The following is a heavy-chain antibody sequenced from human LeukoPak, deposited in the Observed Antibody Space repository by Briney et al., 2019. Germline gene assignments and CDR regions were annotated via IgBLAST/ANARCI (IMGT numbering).Heavy chain of an antibody. CDR2: ISSSSSYI. Sequence: GGSLRLSCAPSGFTFSSYSMNWVRQAPGKGLEWVSSISSSSSYIYYADSVKGRFTISRDNTKNSLYLQMNSLRAEDTAVYYCAGEMLAAVAAQSWGQGTLVTVSS. V-gene: IGHV3-21*04. CDR3: AGEMLAAVAAQS. CDR1: GFTFSSYS. D-gene: IGHD6-19*01. J-gene: IGHJ5*02.